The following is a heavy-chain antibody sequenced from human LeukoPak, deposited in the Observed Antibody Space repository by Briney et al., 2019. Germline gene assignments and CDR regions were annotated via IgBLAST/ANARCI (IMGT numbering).Heavy chain of an antibody. CDR2: FDPEDGET. Sequence: ASVKVSCKVSGYTLTELSMHWVRQAPGKGLEWMGGFDPEDGETIYAQKFQGRVTMTEDTSADTAYMELSSLRSEDTAVYYCAREGLDTAMVTFDYWGQGTLVTVSS. CDR3: AREGLDTAMVTFDY. V-gene: IGHV1-24*01. J-gene: IGHJ4*02. CDR1: GYTLTELS. D-gene: IGHD5-18*01.